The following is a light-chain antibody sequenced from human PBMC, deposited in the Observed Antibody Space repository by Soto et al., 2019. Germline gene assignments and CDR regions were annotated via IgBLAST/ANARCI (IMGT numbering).Light chain of an antibody. CDR2: KAS. CDR3: QHYNSYPLT. Sequence: DIQMTQSPSTLSASVGDRVTITCRASQSISSWLAWYQQKPGKAPKVLIYKASSLERGVPAGFSGSGSGTEFTLTISSLQPDDSATYYCQHYNSYPLTFGGGTKVEI. CDR1: QSISSW. J-gene: IGKJ4*01. V-gene: IGKV1-5*03.